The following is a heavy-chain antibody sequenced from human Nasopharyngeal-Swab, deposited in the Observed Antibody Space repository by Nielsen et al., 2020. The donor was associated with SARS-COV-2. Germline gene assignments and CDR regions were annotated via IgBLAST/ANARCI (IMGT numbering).Heavy chain of an antibody. CDR2: INHSGST. D-gene: IGHD1-26*01. CDR3: ARAGKPKPRLPILYSGSYHDKKYSFDYFDD. CDR1: GGSISSYY. V-gene: IGHV4-59*01. J-gene: IGHJ4*02. Sequence: SETLSLTCTVSGGSISSYYWTWIRQPAGKGLEWIGEINHSGSTNYNPSLKSRVTISVDTSKNKFSLKLSSVTAADTAVYYCARAGKPKPRLPILYSGSYHDKKYSFDYFDDWGRGTLVTVSS.